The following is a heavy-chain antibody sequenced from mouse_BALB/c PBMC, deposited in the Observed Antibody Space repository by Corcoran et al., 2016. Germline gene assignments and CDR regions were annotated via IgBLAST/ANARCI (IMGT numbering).Heavy chain of an antibody. V-gene: IGHV9-1*02. CDR2: INTYTGEP. D-gene: IGHD6-1*01. CDR1: GYTFTNYG. CDR3: ARGGSSNFVF. Sequence: QIQLVQSGPELKKPGETVKISCKASGYTFTNYGMNLVKQAPGKGLKWMDWINTYTGEPTYADDFKGRFAFSLETSASTAYLQINNLKNEDMATYFCARGGSSNFVFVGQGTTLTVSS. J-gene: IGHJ2*01.